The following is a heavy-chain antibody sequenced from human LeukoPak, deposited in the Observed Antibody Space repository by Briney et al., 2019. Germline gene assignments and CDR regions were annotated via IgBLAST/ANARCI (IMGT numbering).Heavy chain of an antibody. Sequence: SETLSLTCTVSGGSISSYYWSWIRQPAGKGLEWIGRIYTSGSTNYNPSLKSRVTISVDTSKNQFSLKLSSVTAADTAVYYCARVIRAAVETYNWFDPWGQGTLVTVSS. CDR3: ARVIRAAVETYNWFDP. D-gene: IGHD6-19*01. J-gene: IGHJ5*02. CDR1: GGSISSYY. CDR2: IYTSGST. V-gene: IGHV4-4*07.